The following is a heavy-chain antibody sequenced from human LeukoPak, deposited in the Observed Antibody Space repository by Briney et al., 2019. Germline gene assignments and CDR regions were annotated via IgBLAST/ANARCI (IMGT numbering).Heavy chain of an antibody. CDR3: AGTTVTTSNWLDP. V-gene: IGHV4-59*08. Sequence: PSETLSLSCTVSGGSISSYYWSWIRQPPGKGLERIGYIYYSGSTNYNPSLKSRVTISVDTSKNQFSLKLSSVTAADTAVYYCAGTTVTTSNWLDPSGQGTLVTVSS. CDR1: GGSISSYY. CDR2: IYYSGST. J-gene: IGHJ5*02. D-gene: IGHD4-11*01.